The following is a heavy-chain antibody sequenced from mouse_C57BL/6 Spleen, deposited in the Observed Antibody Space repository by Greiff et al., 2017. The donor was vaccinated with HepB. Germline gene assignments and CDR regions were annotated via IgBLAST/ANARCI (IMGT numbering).Heavy chain of an antibody. CDR3: ARQYGSSSFDV. CDR1: GFTFSSYG. CDR2: ISSGGSYT. V-gene: IGHV5-6*01. D-gene: IGHD1-1*01. J-gene: IGHJ1*03. Sequence: EVKLMESGGDLVKPGGSLKLSCAASGFTFSSYGMSWVRQTPDKRLEWVATISSGGSYTYYPDSVKGRFTISRDNAKNTLYLQMSSLKSEDTAMYYCARQYGSSSFDVWGTGTTVTVAS.